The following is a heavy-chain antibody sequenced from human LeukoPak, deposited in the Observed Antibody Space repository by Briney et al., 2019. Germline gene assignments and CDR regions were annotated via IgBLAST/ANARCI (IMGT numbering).Heavy chain of an antibody. CDR3: ARQYSSSLYYFDY. Sequence: ASVKVSCKASGYTFTSSGFSWVRQAPVEGLGWIGWISAYNGNTNYAQNLQGRVTMTTDTSTNTAYMDLRSLRSDDTAVYYCARQYSSSLYYFDYWGQGTLVTVSS. V-gene: IGHV1-18*01. CDR2: ISAYNGNT. CDR1: GYTFTSSG. D-gene: IGHD6-13*01. J-gene: IGHJ4*02.